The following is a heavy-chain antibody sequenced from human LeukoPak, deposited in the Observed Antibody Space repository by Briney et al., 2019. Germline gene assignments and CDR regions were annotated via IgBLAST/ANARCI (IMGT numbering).Heavy chain of an antibody. CDR1: GFTFSSYG. CDR2: ISYDGSNK. V-gene: IGHV3-30*18. CDR3: AKDPSPYHYDSSGP. J-gene: IGHJ4*02. Sequence: GGSLRLSCAASGFTFSSYGMHWVRQAPGKGLEWVAVISYDGSNKYYADSVKGRFTISRDNSKNTLYLQMNSLRAEDTAVYYCAKDPSPYHYDSSGPWGQGTLVTVSS. D-gene: IGHD3-22*01.